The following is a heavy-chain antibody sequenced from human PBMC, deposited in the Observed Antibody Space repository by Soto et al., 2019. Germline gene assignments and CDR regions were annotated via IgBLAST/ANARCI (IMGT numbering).Heavy chain of an antibody. J-gene: IGHJ6*03. CDR1: GYTFTTYG. CDR2: ISPYNGDT. Sequence: QVPLVQSGPEVKKPGASVKVSCKASGYTFTTYGISWVRQAPGQGLEWMGWISPYNGDTHYAERFRGRLTMTTDTSATSAYMALRTLSADDRAVYFCARALSMAQYYYYMDVWGKGTTVTVSS. V-gene: IGHV1-18*01. CDR3: ARALSMAQYYYYMDV.